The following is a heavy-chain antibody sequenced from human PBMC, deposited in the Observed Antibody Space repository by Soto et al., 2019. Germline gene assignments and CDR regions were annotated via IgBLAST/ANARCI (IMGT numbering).Heavy chain of an antibody. Sequence: EVQLVESGGGLAQPGGSLRLSCVASGFTFIYYEMNWFRQAPGKGLEWISYITSSGDRAQYADSVKGRFTISRDNTKNLLYLQMTILVAEDTGLYYCARDSFDNWGQGTLVTVSS. CDR3: ARDSFDN. J-gene: IGHJ4*02. V-gene: IGHV3-48*03. CDR2: ITSSGDRA. CDR1: GFTFIYYE.